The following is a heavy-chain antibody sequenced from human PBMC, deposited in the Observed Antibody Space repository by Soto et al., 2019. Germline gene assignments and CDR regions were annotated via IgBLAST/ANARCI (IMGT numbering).Heavy chain of an antibody. CDR2: ISGSGGST. Sequence: PGGYLRLSCAASGFTFSSYAMSWVRQAPGKGLEWVSAISGSGGSTYYADSVKGRFTISRDNSKNTLYLQMSSLRAEDTAVYYCASGGLAARHYWGQGSLVTVSS. J-gene: IGHJ4*02. V-gene: IGHV3-23*01. D-gene: IGHD6-6*01. CDR1: GFTFSSYA. CDR3: ASGGLAARHY.